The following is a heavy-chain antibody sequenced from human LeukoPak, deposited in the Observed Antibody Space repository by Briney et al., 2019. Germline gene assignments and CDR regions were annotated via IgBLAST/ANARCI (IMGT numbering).Heavy chain of an antibody. D-gene: IGHD3-10*01. CDR1: GGSISSGSYY. CDR3: AGDVLLWFGESTPMY. Sequence: SETLSLTCTVSGGSISSGSYYWSWIRQPAGKGLEWIGRIYTSGSTNYNPSLKSRVTISVDTSKNQFSLKLSSVTAADTAMYCCAGDVLLWFGESTPMYWGQGTLVTVSS. CDR2: IYTSGST. V-gene: IGHV4-61*02. J-gene: IGHJ4*02.